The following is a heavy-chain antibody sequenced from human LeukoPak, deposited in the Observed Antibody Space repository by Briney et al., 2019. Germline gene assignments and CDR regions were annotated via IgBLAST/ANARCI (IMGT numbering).Heavy chain of an antibody. D-gene: IGHD1-26*01. CDR3: ARGGAGATSFDY. CDR1: GGSISSYY. Sequence: SETLSLTCTVSGGSISSYYWSWIRQHPGKGLEWIGYIYYSGSTYYNPSLKSRVTISVDTSKNQFSLKLSSVTAADTAVYYCARGGAGATSFDYWGQGTLVTVSS. J-gene: IGHJ4*02. V-gene: IGHV4-59*06. CDR2: IYYSGST.